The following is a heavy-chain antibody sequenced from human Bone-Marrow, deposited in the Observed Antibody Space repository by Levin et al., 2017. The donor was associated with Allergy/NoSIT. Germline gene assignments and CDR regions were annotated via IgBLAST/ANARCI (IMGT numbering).Heavy chain of an antibody. CDR1: GYTFTSYG. D-gene: IGHD5-18*01. Sequence: GESLKISCKASGYTFTSYGISWVRQAPGQGLEWMGWISAYNGNTNYAQKLQGRVTMTTDTSTSTAYMELRSLRSDDTAVYYCAREGTWIQLDRAFDIWGQGTMVTVSS. CDR3: AREGTWIQLDRAFDI. CDR2: ISAYNGNT. V-gene: IGHV1-18*01. J-gene: IGHJ3*02.